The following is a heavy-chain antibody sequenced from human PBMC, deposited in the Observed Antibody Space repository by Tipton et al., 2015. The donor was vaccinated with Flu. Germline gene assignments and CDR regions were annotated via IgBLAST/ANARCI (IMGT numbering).Heavy chain of an antibody. Sequence: SLRLSCAASGFTFTRYAMSWVRQAPGKGLEWVSAISGGGSTTYFADSVKGRFTISRDTSKNTLYLQMNSLRAEDTAVYYCAKVIPELVAGLDYWGQGTLVTVSS. CDR3: AKVIPELVAGLDY. CDR1: GFTFTRYA. CDR2: ISGGGSTT. J-gene: IGHJ4*02. V-gene: IGHV3-23*01. D-gene: IGHD6-19*01.